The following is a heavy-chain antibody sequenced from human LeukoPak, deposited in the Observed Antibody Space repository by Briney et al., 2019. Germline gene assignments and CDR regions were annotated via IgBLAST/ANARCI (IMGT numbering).Heavy chain of an antibody. D-gene: IGHD4-17*01. CDR3: ARVGHGDPFDY. Sequence: PSETLSLTCTVSGYSISSGYYWGWIRPPPGKGLEWIGSIYHSGSTYYNPSLKSRVTISVDTSKNQFSLKLSSVTAADTAVYYCARVGHGDPFDYWGQGTLVTVSS. CDR1: GYSISSGYY. CDR2: IYHSGST. J-gene: IGHJ4*02. V-gene: IGHV4-38-2*02.